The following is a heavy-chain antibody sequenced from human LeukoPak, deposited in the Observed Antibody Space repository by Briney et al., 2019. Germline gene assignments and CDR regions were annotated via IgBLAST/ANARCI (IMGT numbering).Heavy chain of an antibody. D-gene: IGHD4-17*01. J-gene: IGHJ5*02. CDR3: AMTTVTTLDWFDP. CDR2: IYYSGST. CDR1: GGSISSSSYY. Sequence: KPSETLSLTCTVSGGSISSSSYYWGWIRQPPGKGLEWIGSIYYSGSTYYNPSLKSRVTISVDTSKNQFSLTLSSATAADTAVYYCAMTTVTTLDWFDPWGQGTLVTVSS. V-gene: IGHV4-39*01.